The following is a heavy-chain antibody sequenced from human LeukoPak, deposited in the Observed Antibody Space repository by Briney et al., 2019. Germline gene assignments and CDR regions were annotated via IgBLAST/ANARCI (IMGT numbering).Heavy chain of an antibody. J-gene: IGHJ4*02. V-gene: IGHV3-48*02. CDR3: ARAMRSGYDY. Sequence: GGSLRRSCAASGFTFSSYGMNWVRQAPGKRLEWVSYISSSSDSIYYAASVKGRFTTSRDNAENSLFLQMSSLRDEDTAVYYCARAMRSGYDYWGQGTLVTVSS. CDR2: ISSSSDSI. CDR1: GFTFSSYG. D-gene: IGHD5-12*01.